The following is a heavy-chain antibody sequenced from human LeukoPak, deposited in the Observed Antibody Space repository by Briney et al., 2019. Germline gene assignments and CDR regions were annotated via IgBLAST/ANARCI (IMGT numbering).Heavy chain of an antibody. J-gene: IGHJ4*02. D-gene: IGHD6-13*01. CDR2: IIPIFGTA. V-gene: IGHV1-69*13. CDR1: GGTFSSYA. CDR3: ARGDIAAAGTIDY. Sequence: ASVKVSCKASGGTFSSYAISWVRQAPGQGFEWMGGIIPIFGTANYAQKFQGRVTITADESTSTAYMELSSLRSEDTAVYYCARGDIAAAGTIDYWGQGTLVTVSS.